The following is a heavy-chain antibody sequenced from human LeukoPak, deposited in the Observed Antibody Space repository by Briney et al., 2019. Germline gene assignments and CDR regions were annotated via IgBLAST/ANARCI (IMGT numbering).Heavy chain of an antibody. Sequence: SETLSLTCTVSGGSISSYYWSWIRQPPGKGLEWIGYIYYSGSTNYNPSLKSRVTISADTSKKEFSLKLTSVTAADTAVYYCARAETLNWNDYYYYYMDVWGKGTTVTISS. CDR1: GGSISSYY. V-gene: IGHV4-59*12. CDR3: ARAETLNWNDYYYYYMDV. J-gene: IGHJ6*03. CDR2: IYYSGST. D-gene: IGHD1-1*01.